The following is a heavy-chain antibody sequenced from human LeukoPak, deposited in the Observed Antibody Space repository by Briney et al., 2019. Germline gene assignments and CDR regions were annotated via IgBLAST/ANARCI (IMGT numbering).Heavy chain of an antibody. CDR3: ARDGFSSSWGLAY. J-gene: IGHJ4*02. Sequence: GGSLRLSCAASGFTFSNYSMNWVRQAPGKGLEWVSVIYSGGSTYYADSVKGRFTISRDNSKNTLYLQMTSLRVEDTAVYYCARDGFSSSWGLAYWGQGTLVTVSS. CDR2: IYSGGST. CDR1: GFTFSNYS. D-gene: IGHD6-13*01. V-gene: IGHV3-53*01.